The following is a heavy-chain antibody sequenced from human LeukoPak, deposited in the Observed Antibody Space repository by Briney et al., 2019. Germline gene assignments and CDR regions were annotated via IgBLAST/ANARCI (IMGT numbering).Heavy chain of an antibody. Sequence: SETLSLTCTVSGGSISSYYWSWIRQPAGKGLEWIGRIYTSGSTNYNPSLKSRVTMSVDTSKNQFSLKLSSVTAADTAVYYCASCSDYDSSGYYYSSFDYWGQGTLVTVSS. CDR2: IYTSGST. CDR3: ASCSDYDSSGYYYSSFDY. CDR1: GGSISSYY. V-gene: IGHV4-4*07. J-gene: IGHJ4*02. D-gene: IGHD3-22*01.